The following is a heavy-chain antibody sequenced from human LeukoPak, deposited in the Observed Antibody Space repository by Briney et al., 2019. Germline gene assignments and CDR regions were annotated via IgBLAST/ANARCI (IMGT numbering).Heavy chain of an antibody. D-gene: IGHD6-19*01. CDR1: GDSISSSYW. J-gene: IGHJ4*02. V-gene: IGHV4-4*02. CDR3: ARDRAGYSSHYFDY. Sequence: SETLSLTCDVSGDSISSSYWWTWVRQPPGKGLEWIGEIYQSGSTNYDSSLKSRVTISLDKSKNQFSLKVSSLTAADTAVYYCARDRAGYSSHYFDYWGQGTLVTVSS. CDR2: IYQSGST.